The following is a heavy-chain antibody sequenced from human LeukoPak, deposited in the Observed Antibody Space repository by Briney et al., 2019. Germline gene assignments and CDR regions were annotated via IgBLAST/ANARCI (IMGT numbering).Heavy chain of an antibody. J-gene: IGHJ4*02. Sequence: SETLSLTCSVSGGSISSGGYYWSWIRQPAGKGLEWIGRIYTSGSTNYNPSLKSRVTMSVDTSKNQFSLKLSSVTVADTAVYYCARYIPARPGFDSWGQGTLVTVSS. CDR1: GGSISSGGYY. CDR3: ARYIPARPGFDS. D-gene: IGHD6-6*01. CDR2: IYTSGST. V-gene: IGHV4-61*02.